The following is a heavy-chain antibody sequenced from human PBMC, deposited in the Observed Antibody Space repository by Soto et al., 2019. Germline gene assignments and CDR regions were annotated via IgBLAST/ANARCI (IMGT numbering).Heavy chain of an antibody. CDR2: INAGNGNT. Sequence: AAVKVSCKASGYTFTSYAMHWVRQAPGQRLEWMGWINAGNGNTKYSQKFQGRVTITRDTSASTAYMELSSLRSEDTAAYYCARSSATYYYDSSGYFHYWGQGTLVTVSS. D-gene: IGHD3-22*01. V-gene: IGHV1-3*01. J-gene: IGHJ4*02. CDR3: ARSSATYYYDSSGYFHY. CDR1: GYTFTSYA.